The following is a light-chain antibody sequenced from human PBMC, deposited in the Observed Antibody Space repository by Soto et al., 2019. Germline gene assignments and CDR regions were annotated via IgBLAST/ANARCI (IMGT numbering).Light chain of an antibody. Sequence: EIVMTQFPATLSVSPGERATLSCRASQSVSSNLAWYQQKPGQAPRLLIYGASTRATGIPARFSCSGSGTEFTLTISSLQSEDFAVYYCQQYNNWPRTFGQGTKVDIK. CDR3: QQYNNWPRT. J-gene: IGKJ1*01. V-gene: IGKV3-15*01. CDR1: QSVSSN. CDR2: GAS.